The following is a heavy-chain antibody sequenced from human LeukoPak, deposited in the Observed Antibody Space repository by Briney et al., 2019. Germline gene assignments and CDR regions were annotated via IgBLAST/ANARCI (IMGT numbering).Heavy chain of an antibody. CDR2: TSRST. Sequence: TSRSTNYHPSLKSRVTISVDTSKNQFSLKLSSVTAADTAVYYCARGIAAAGTSYYYYMDVWGKGTTVTV. V-gene: IGHV4-61*02. CDR3: ARGIAAAGTSYYYYMDV. D-gene: IGHD6-13*01. J-gene: IGHJ6*03.